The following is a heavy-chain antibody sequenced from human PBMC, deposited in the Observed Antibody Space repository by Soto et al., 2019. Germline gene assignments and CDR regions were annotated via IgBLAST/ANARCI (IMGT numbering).Heavy chain of an antibody. CDR1: GFDFSTYA. D-gene: IGHD1-26*01. Sequence: EVQLLESGGGLVQPGGSLRLSCAASGFDFSTYAMSWVRQAPGKGLEWVSTITAGGRSTDYADSLKGRFTTSRDNSKNTLYVQMNSRRAEDTAVYYCVKERGVSFGYGMDVWGQGTTVTVSS. CDR3: VKERGVSFGYGMDV. CDR2: ITAGGRST. V-gene: IGHV3-23*01. J-gene: IGHJ6*02.